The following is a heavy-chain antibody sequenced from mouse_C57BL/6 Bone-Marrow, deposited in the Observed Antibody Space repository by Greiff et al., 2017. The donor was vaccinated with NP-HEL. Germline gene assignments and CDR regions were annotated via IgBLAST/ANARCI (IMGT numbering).Heavy chain of an antibody. Sequence: VKLQESGAELVRPGTSVKMSCKASGYTFTNYWIGWAKQRPGHGLEWIGDIYPGGGYTNYNEKFKGKATLTADKSSSTAYMQFSSLTSEDSAIYYCARSYGNYPHWYFDVWGTGTTVTVSS. CDR3: ARSYGNYPHWYFDV. D-gene: IGHD2-1*01. CDR1: GYTFTNYW. J-gene: IGHJ1*03. V-gene: IGHV1-63*01. CDR2: IYPGGGYT.